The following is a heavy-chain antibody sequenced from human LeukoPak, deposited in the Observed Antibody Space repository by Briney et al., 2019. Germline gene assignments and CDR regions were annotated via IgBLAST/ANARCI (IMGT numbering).Heavy chain of an antibody. V-gene: IGHV3-23*01. D-gene: IGHD3-22*01. CDR1: GFTFSSYG. CDR3: AKDGEWEDYYDSSGYSFDY. J-gene: IGHJ4*02. Sequence: GGSLRLSCAASGFTFSSYGMSWDRQAPGKGLEWVSAISGSGGSTYYADSVKGRFTISRDNSKNTLYLQMNSLRAEDTAVYYCAKDGEWEDYYDSSGYSFDYWGQGTLVTVSS. CDR2: ISGSGGST.